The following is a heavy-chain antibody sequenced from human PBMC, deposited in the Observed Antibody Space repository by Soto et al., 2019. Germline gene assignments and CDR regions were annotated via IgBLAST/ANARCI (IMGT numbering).Heavy chain of an antibody. Sequence: ASVKVSCKASGYTFTTYGIAWVRQAPGQGLEWMGWISTYSGVTKYAERFEGRVTMTTDTSTSTADMELETLTSDDTAVYFCARGAPGYDSRGCYFDYWGQGTLVTVSS. D-gene: IGHD3-22*01. CDR3: ARGAPGYDSRGCYFDY. J-gene: IGHJ4*02. CDR1: GYTFTTYG. V-gene: IGHV1-18*01. CDR2: ISTYSGVT.